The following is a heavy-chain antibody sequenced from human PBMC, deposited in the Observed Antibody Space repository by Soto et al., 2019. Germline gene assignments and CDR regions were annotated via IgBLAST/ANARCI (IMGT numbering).Heavy chain of an antibody. CDR1: GGSITSYY. CDR3: ARVGVTVSPRGEEYYFDY. Sequence: QVQLQESGPGLVKPSETLSLTCTVSGGSITSYYWSWIRQPPGKGLEYIGFIYYSGSTNYNPSLRGRAIMSVGTSKNQVSLKLNSVTAADTAIYFCARVGVTVSPRGEEYYFDYWGQGTLVTVSS. D-gene: IGHD4-17*01. V-gene: IGHV4-59*01. CDR2: IYYSGST. J-gene: IGHJ4*02.